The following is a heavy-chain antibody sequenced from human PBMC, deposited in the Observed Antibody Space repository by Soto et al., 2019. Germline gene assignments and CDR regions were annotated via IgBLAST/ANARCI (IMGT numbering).Heavy chain of an antibody. J-gene: IGHJ4*02. CDR3: ARCPSGIAAACDY. D-gene: IGHD6-13*01. Sequence: PSETLSLTCAVYGGSFSGYYWSWIRQPPGKGLEWIGEINHSGSTNYNPSLKSRVTISVDTSKNQFSLKLSSVTAADTAVYYCARCPSGIAAACDYWGQGTLVTVSS. CDR2: INHSGST. V-gene: IGHV4-34*01. CDR1: GGSFSGYY.